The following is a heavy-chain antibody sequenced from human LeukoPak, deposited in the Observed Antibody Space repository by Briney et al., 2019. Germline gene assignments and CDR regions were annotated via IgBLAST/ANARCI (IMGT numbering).Heavy chain of an antibody. Sequence: SETLSLTCTVSGVSISSYYWSWIRQPPGKGLEWIGCISYSGSSTYNPSLKSRVTISVDTSKSQFSLKVTSVTAADTAVYYCARGVTTGLDWFDPWGQGTLVTVSS. J-gene: IGHJ5*02. D-gene: IGHD2-21*02. CDR1: GVSISSYY. V-gene: IGHV4-59*13. CDR3: ARGVTTGLDWFDP. CDR2: ISYSGSS.